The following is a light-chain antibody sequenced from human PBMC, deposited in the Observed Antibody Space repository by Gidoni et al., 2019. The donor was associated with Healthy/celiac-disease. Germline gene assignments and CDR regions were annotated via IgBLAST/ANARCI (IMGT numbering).Light chain of an antibody. J-gene: IGKJ4*01. V-gene: IGKV1-39*01. CDR2: AAS. CDR1: QSISSY. Sequence: DIPMTQSPSSLSASVGDRVTITCRASQSISSYLNWYQQKPGKAPKLLIYAASSLQSGVPSRFSDSGSGTDFTHTISSLQPEDFATYYCQQSYSTPLTFGGGTKVEIK. CDR3: QQSYSTPLT.